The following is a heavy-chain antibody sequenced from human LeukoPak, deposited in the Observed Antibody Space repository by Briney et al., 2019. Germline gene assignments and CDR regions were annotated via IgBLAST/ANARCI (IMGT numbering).Heavy chain of an antibody. D-gene: IGHD5-12*01. CDR1: GFTFSDYY. V-gene: IGHV3-11*01. CDR2: ISSSGSTI. CDR3: ARDKHSGYDYRPDY. Sequence: GGSLRLSCAASGFTFSDYYMSWIRLAPGKGLEWVSYISSSGSTIYYADSVKGRFTISRDKAKNSLYLQMNSLRAEDTAVYYCARDKHSGYDYRPDYWGQGTLVTVSS. J-gene: IGHJ4*02.